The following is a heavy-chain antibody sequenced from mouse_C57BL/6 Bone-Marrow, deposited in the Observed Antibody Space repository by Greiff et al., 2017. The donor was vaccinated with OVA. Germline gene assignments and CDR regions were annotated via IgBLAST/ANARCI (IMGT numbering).Heavy chain of an antibody. CDR1: GYAFSSSW. CDR3: ARSSNFDY. Sequence: QVQLQQSGPELVKPGASVKISCKASGYAFSSSWMNWVKQRPGKGLEWIGRIYPGDGDTNYNGKFKGKATLTADKSSSIAYMQLSSLTSEDSAVYFCARSSNFDYWGQGTTLTVSS. V-gene: IGHV1-82*01. CDR2: IYPGDGDT. J-gene: IGHJ2*01. D-gene: IGHD2-10*02.